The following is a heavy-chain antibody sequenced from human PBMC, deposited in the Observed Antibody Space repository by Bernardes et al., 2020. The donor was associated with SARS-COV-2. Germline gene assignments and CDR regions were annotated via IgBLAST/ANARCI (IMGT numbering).Heavy chain of an antibody. D-gene: IGHD3-3*01. J-gene: IGHJ6*02. CDR1: GYTFTSYG. V-gene: IGHV1-18*01. CDR3: ARDSITIFGVEDYYYGMDV. CDR2: ISAYNGNT. Sequence: ASVKVSCKASGYTFTSYGISWVRQAPGQGLEWMGWISAYNGNTNYAQKLQGRVTLTTDTSTSTAYMELRSLRSDDTSVYYCARDSITIFGVEDYYYGMDVWGQGTAVSVA.